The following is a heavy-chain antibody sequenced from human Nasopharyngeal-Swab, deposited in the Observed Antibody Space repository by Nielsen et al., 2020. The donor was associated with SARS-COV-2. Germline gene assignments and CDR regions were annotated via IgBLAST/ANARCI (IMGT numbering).Heavy chain of an antibody. CDR3: AREPGGIVAPGRHFDP. V-gene: IGHV1-18*01. D-gene: IGHD6-13*01. J-gene: IGHJ5*02. CDR2: ISAYNGNT. Sequence: WVRQAPGQGLEWMGRISAYNGNTNYAQKFQGRVTMTRDPSTSTVYLDLSSLKSEDTAVYFCAREPGGIVAPGRHFDPWGQGTLVTVSS.